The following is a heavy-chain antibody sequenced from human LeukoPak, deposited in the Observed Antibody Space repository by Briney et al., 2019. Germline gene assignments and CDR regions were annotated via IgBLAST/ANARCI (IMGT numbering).Heavy chain of an antibody. CDR1: GFTVSSNY. CDR3: ATLRYCSTTSCPRGYFDY. J-gene: IGHJ4*02. Sequence: GGSLRLSCAASGFTVSSNYMSWVRQAPGKGLEWVSVIYSGGSTYYADSVKGRFTISRGNSKNTLYLQMSSLRAEDTAVYYCATLRYCSTTSCPRGYFDYWGQGTPVTVSS. V-gene: IGHV3-53*01. D-gene: IGHD2-2*01. CDR2: IYSGGST.